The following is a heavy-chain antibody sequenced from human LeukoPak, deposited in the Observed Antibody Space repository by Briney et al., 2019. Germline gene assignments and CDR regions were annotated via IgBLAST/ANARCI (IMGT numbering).Heavy chain of an antibody. D-gene: IGHD5-24*01. Sequence: ASVKVSCKASGYTFTSYYMYWVRQAPGQGLEWMGIINPSGGSTSYAQKFQGRVTMTRDTSTSTVHMELSSLRSEDTAVYYCARDSGGMATIAYYFDYWGQGTLVTVSS. CDR2: INPSGGST. V-gene: IGHV1-46*01. CDR3: ARDSGGMATIAYYFDY. CDR1: GYTFTSYY. J-gene: IGHJ4*02.